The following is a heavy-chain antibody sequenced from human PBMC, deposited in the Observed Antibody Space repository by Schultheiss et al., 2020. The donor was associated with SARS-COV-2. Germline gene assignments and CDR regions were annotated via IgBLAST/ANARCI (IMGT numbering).Heavy chain of an antibody. V-gene: IGHV3-33*08. J-gene: IGHJ3*02. CDR1: GFTFSSYG. Sequence: GGSLRLSCAASGFTFSSYGMHWVRQAPGKGLEWVAVIWYDGTNKYYADSVKGRFTISRDNSKNTLYLQMNSLRAEDTAVYYCARDSLGTIFGVVDAFDIWGQGTTVTVSS. D-gene: IGHD3-3*01. CDR3: ARDSLGTIFGVVDAFDI. CDR2: IWYDGTNK.